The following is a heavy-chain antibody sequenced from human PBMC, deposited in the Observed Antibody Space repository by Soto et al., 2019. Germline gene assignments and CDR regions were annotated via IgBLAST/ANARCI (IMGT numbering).Heavy chain of an antibody. CDR2: IYPGDSDT. J-gene: IGHJ4*02. Sequence: EVQLVQSGVEVKKPGESLKISCKASGYSFTTYWIGWVRQMPGKGLEWMGIIYPGDSDTRYSPSFQGQVTISADKSIGTAYLQWSRLKVSDTAMYYCARDLIAGTTSGVAYWGQGTLVTVSS. V-gene: IGHV5-51*03. D-gene: IGHD1-7*01. CDR1: GYSFTTYW. CDR3: ARDLIAGTTSGVAY.